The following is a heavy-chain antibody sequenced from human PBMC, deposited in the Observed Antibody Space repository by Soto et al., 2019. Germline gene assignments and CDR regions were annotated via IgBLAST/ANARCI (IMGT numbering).Heavy chain of an antibody. V-gene: IGHV1-69*06. D-gene: IGHD2-2*01. J-gene: IGHJ4*02. CDR1: GGSFNSYL. CDR2: IIPAFGTA. Sequence: QVQLVQSGAEVKNPGSSVKVSCKTSGGSFNSYLIDWVRQAPGQGLEWMGGIIPAFGTAKYAQKFQGRVTITAEKSPTTAYMELRTLTSEDTAVYYCARGLDQPPVGLYFDTWGQGTLVTVSS. CDR3: ARGLDQPPVGLYFDT.